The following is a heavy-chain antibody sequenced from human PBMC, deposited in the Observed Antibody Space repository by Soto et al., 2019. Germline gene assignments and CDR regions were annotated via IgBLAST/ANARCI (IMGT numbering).Heavy chain of an antibody. V-gene: IGHV3-49*04. J-gene: IGHJ4*02. CDR1: GFTFGDYA. CDR3: TRASSLDFDF. D-gene: IGHD3-16*01. Sequence: GGSLRLSCTTSGFTFGDYALSWVRQAPGKGLGWVGFIRRNDYGGTTDYAASVKGRFTISRDDSKSIAYLQMNSLRTEDTALYYCTRASSLDFDFWGQGTLVTVSS. CDR2: IRRNDYGGTT.